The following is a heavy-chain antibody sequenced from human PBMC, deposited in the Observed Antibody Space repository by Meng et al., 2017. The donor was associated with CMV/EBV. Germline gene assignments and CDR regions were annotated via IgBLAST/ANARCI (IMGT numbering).Heavy chain of an antibody. CDR3: ARGLVTYYDFWIGNHKTNWFDP. Sequence: GESLKISCAASGFTFSSYEMNWVRQAPGKGLEWVSYISSSGDTIYYADSVKGRFTISRDNAKNSLYLQMNSLRAEDTAVYYCARGLVTYYDFWIGNHKTNWFDPWGQGTLVTVSS. V-gene: IGHV3-48*03. CDR1: GFTFSSYE. CDR2: ISSSGDTI. D-gene: IGHD3-3*01. J-gene: IGHJ5*02.